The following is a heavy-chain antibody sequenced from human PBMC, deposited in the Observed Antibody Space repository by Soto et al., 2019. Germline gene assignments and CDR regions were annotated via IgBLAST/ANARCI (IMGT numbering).Heavy chain of an antibody. CDR1: GYTFTRYY. D-gene: IGHD1-20*01. CDR2: INPSGGST. Sequence: ASVKVSCKASGYTFTRYYMHWVRQAPGQGLEWMGIINPSGGSTSYAQKFQGRVTMTRDTSTSTVYMELSSLRSEDTAVYYCARERARYNWNPLKGGMDVWGQGTTVTVSS. CDR3: ARERARYNWNPLKGGMDV. J-gene: IGHJ6*02. V-gene: IGHV1-46*01.